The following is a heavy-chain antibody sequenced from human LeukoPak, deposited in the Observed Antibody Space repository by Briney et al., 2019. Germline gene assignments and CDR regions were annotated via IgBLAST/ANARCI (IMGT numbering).Heavy chain of an antibody. CDR3: VRGITMFQH. Sequence: GGSLRLSCAVSGFTYDEYGMSWVRQAPGKGLEWVSGISLNGGSSGYADSVKGRFTISRDNAKNSLYLQMNSLRAEDTALYYRVRGITMFQHWGQGTLVTVSS. CDR1: GFTYDEYG. J-gene: IGHJ1*01. V-gene: IGHV3-20*04. D-gene: IGHD3-10*01. CDR2: ISLNGGSS.